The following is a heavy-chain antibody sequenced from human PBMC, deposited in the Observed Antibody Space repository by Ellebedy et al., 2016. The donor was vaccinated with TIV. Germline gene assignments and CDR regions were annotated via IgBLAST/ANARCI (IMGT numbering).Heavy chain of an antibody. V-gene: IGHV7-4-1*02. Sequence: AASVKVSCKASGYTFASYGVNWVRQAPGQGLEWMGWINTNSGNPTYAQAFTGLIVFSLDTSVSTAYLQISSLRAEDSAVYYCARTGIWGNAFDIWGQGTMVTVSS. J-gene: IGHJ3*02. D-gene: IGHD7-27*01. CDR3: ARTGIWGNAFDI. CDR2: INTNSGNP. CDR1: GYTFASYG.